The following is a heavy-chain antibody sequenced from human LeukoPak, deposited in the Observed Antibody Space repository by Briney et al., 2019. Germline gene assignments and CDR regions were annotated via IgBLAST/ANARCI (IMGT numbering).Heavy chain of an antibody. CDR1: GFSLSMYW. CDR2: IRSDGVEK. J-gene: IGHJ4*02. Sequence: GGSLRLSCTAAGFSLSMYWMSWVRQAPGKGLEWVANIRSDGVEKYYVDSVRGRFTISTDTAKNTLYLQMNSLRADDTAVYYCGRDLGGRSGYWGQGTLVTVSS. D-gene: IGHD1-26*01. V-gene: IGHV3-7*03. CDR3: GRDLGGRSGY.